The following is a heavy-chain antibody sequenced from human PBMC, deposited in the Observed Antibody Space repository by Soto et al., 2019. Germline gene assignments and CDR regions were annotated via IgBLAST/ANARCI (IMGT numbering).Heavy chain of an antibody. CDR2: INHSGST. J-gene: IGHJ6*02. Sequence: SETLSLTCAVYGGSFSGYYWSWIRQPPGKGLEWIGEINHSGSTNYNPSLKSRVTISVDTSKNQFSLKLSSVTAADTAVYYCARVPMFTIFGVVIYYYYGMDVWGQGTTVTVSS. CDR1: GGSFSGYY. V-gene: IGHV4-34*01. D-gene: IGHD3-3*01. CDR3: ARVPMFTIFGVVIYYYYGMDV.